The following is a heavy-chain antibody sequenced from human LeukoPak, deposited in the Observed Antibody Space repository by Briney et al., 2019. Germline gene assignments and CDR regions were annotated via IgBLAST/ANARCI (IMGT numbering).Heavy chain of an antibody. CDR3: AKQVLSYSTAWYYFDY. CDR2: IRYDGSNK. V-gene: IGHV3-30*02. CDR1: GFTFSSYG. D-gene: IGHD6-19*01. Sequence: GGSLRLSCAASGFTFSSYGMHWVRQAPGKGLEWVAFIRYDGSNKYYADSVKGRFTISRDNSKNTLYPQMNSLRAEDTAVYYCAKQVLSYSTAWYYFDYWGQGTLVTVSS. J-gene: IGHJ4*02.